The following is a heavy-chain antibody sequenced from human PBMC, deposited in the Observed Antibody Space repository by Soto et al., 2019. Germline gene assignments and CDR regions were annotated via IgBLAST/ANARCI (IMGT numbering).Heavy chain of an antibody. CDR2: IYYSGST. V-gene: IGHV4-31*03. CDR1: GGSISSGGYY. J-gene: IGHJ4*02. CDR3: ARSWLPPYYFDY. Sequence: PSETLSLTCTVSGGSISSGGYYWSWIRQHPGKGLEWIGYIYYSGSTYYNPSLKSRVTISVDTSKNQFSLKLSSVTAADTAVYYCARSWLPPYYFDYWGQGTLVTVSS. D-gene: IGHD5-12*01.